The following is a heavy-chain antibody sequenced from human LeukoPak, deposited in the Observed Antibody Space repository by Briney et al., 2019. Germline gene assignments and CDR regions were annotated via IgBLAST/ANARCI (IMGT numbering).Heavy chain of an antibody. D-gene: IGHD3-10*01. Sequence: ASVKVSCKASGYTFTSYGISWVRQAPGQGLEWMGWISAYNGNTNYAQKLQGRVTMTTDTSTSTAYMELRSLRSDDTAVYYCARGIYGSGSSGYYYYMDVWGKGTTVTVSS. CDR3: ARGIYGSGSSGYYYYMDV. V-gene: IGHV1-18*01. CDR1: GYTFTSYG. J-gene: IGHJ6*03. CDR2: ISAYNGNT.